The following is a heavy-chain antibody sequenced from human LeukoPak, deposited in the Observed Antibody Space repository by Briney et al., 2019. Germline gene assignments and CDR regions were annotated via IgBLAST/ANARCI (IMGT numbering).Heavy chain of an antibody. Sequence: GRSLRLSCAASGFTFSSYAMHWVRQAPGKGLEWVAVISYDGSNKYYADSVKGRFTISRDNSKNTLYLQMNSLRAEDTAVYYCARDVLLVVGYSSGWYFDYWGQGTLVTVSS. J-gene: IGHJ4*02. CDR2: ISYDGSNK. V-gene: IGHV3-30-3*01. D-gene: IGHD6-19*01. CDR3: ARDVLLVVGYSSGWYFDY. CDR1: GFTFSSYA.